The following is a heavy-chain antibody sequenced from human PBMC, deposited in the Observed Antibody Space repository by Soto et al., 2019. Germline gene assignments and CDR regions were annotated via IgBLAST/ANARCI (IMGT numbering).Heavy chain of an antibody. V-gene: IGHV3-23*01. CDR2: ISGSGGST. CDR3: AKDPSHYYGSGMDV. D-gene: IGHD3-10*01. Sequence: EVQLLESGGGLVQPGGSLRLSCAASGFTFSSYAMSWVRQAPGKGLEWVSAISGSGGSTYYADSVKGRFTISRDNSKTALYLQMNSLRAEDTAVYYCAKDPSHYYGSGMDVWGQGTTVTVSS. CDR1: GFTFSSYA. J-gene: IGHJ6*02.